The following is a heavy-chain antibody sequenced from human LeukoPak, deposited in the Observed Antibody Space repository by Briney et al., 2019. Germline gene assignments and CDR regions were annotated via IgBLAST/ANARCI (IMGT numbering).Heavy chain of an antibody. D-gene: IGHD3-3*01. CDR1: GFTFSSYA. J-gene: IGHJ4*02. CDR2: ISGSGGST. V-gene: IGHV3-23*01. CDR3: AKLQFLEWLLSPSFDY. Sequence: GGSLRLSCAASGFTFSSYAMSWVRQAPGKGLEWVSAISGSGGSTYYADSVKGRFTISRDNSKNTLYLQMNSLRAEDTAVYYCAKLQFLEWLLSPSFDYCGQGTLVTVSS.